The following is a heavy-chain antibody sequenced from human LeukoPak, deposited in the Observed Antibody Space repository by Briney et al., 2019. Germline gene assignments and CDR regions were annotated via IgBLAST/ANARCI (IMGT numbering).Heavy chain of an antibody. CDR1: GFTFNTYA. Sequence: GGSLRLSCEASGFTFNTYAIYWVRQAPGKGLEWVSGTCGSGGCTYYADTVKGRFTISRDNSKNTVYLQMNTLAADDTAVYYCAKTTVGYSSGRYPGWPADCWGQGTLVTVSS. CDR2: TCGSGGCT. D-gene: IGHD6-19*01. J-gene: IGHJ4*02. V-gene: IGHV3-23*01. CDR3: AKTTVGYSSGRYPGWPADC.